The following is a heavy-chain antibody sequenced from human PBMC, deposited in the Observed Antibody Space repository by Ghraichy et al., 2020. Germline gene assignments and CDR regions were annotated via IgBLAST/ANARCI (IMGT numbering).Heavy chain of an antibody. V-gene: IGHV3-9*01. CDR1: GFTFDDYA. Sequence: GGSLRLSCAASGFTFDDYAMHWVRQAPGKGLEWVSGISWNSGSIGYADSVKGRFTISRDNAKNSLYLQMNSLRAEDTALYYCATSHDVRRFLEWSRLDYWGQGTLVTVSS. J-gene: IGHJ4*02. CDR3: ATSHDVRRFLEWSRLDY. D-gene: IGHD3-3*01. CDR2: ISWNSGSI.